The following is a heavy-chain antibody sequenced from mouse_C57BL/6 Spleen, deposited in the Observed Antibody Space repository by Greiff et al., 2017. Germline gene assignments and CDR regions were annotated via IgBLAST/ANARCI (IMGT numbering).Heavy chain of an antibody. J-gene: IGHJ2*01. CDR1: GFTFTSYW. CDR3: ARRLLLVYFDY. V-gene: IGHV1-55*01. CDR2: IYHGSGST. Sequence: QVQLQQPGAGLVKPGASVKMSCTASGFTFTSYWITWVQQRPGQGLEWIGDIYHGSGSTNYTEKFKSKVTLTVDTSSSTPYLQLSSLTSEDSAVYYCARRLLLVYFDYWGQGTTLTVSS. D-gene: IGHD3-2*02.